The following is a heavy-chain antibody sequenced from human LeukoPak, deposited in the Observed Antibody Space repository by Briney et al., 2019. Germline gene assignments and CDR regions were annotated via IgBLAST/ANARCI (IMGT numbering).Heavy chain of an antibody. V-gene: IGHV1-18*01. D-gene: IGHD5-18*01. CDR2: FSPYNGDT. J-gene: IGHJ4*02. CDR1: GYKFSDYG. CDR3: ARDTPVRGYSYKPLDY. Sequence: GASVKVSCKASGYKFSDYGISRVRQAPGQGLEWMGWFSPYNGDTNSAQKLQDRVTMTIDPSTSTVYMELRSLRSDDTAVYYCARDTPVRGYSYKPLDYWGQGTLVTVSS.